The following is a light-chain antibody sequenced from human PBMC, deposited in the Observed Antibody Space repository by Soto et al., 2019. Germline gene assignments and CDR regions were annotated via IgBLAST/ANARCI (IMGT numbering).Light chain of an antibody. J-gene: IGKJ4*01. CDR2: GAS. CDR3: QQYNNWPLT. Sequence: ETVMTQSPATLSVSPGERATLSCRASQSVSSNLAWFQQKPGQAPRLLIYGASTTATGIPARFSGSGSGTEFILTISSLQSEDFAVYYCQQYNNWPLTFGGGTKVDIK. V-gene: IGKV3-15*01. CDR1: QSVSSN.